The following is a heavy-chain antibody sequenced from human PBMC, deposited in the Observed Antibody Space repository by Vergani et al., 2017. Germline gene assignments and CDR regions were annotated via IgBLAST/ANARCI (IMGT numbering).Heavy chain of an antibody. CDR2: INSDGSST. D-gene: IGHD3-3*01. CDR1: GFTFSSYW. CDR3: ATTYYDFWSGFFDP. Sequence: EVQLVESGGGLVQPGGSLRLSCAASGFTFSSYWMHWVRQAPGKGLVWVSRINSDGSSTSYADSVKGRFTISRDNAKNTLYLQMNSLRAEDTAVYYYATTYYDFWSGFFDPWGQGTLVTVSS. V-gene: IGHV3-74*01. J-gene: IGHJ5*02.